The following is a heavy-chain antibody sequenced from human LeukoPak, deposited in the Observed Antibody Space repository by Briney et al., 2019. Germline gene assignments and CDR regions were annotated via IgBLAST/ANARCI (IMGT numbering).Heavy chain of an antibody. D-gene: IGHD5-18*01. CDR1: GYTFTSYY. CDR3: ARGTPYRGYSYGGYYYYYGMDV. J-gene: IGHJ6*02. CDR2: INPSGGST. V-gene: IGHV1-46*01. Sequence: ASVKVSCKASGYTFTSYYMHWVRQAPGQGLEWMGIINPSGGSTSYAQKFQGRVTMTRDTSTSTVYMELSSLRSEDTAVYYCARGTPYRGYSYGGYYYYYGMDVWGQGTTVTVSS.